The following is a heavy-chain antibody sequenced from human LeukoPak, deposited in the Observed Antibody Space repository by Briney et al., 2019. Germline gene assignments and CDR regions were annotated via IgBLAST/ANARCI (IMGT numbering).Heavy chain of an antibody. CDR3: ARDSIPGSYGYGGNWFDP. CDR2: ISSSSSYI. Sequence: KAGGSLRLSCAASGFTFSSYSMNWVRQAPGKGLEWVSSISSSSSYIYYADSVKGRFTISRDNAKNSLYLQMNSLRAEDTAVYYCARDSIPGSYGYGGNWFDPWGQGTLVTVSS. CDR1: GFTFSSYS. V-gene: IGHV3-21*01. J-gene: IGHJ5*02. D-gene: IGHD3-10*01.